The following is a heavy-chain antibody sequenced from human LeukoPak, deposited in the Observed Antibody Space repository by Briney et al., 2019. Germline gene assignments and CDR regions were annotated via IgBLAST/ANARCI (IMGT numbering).Heavy chain of an antibody. Sequence: ASVEVSCKVSEYSFTDYYIHWVRQAPGKGLEWVGLVDPEDDKTMYAEHFQGRITTTADTSTDTAHMDLSSLRSEDTAVYYCATVTRYAFGPKFDYWGQGTLVTVSS. CDR1: EYSFTDYY. CDR3: ATVTRYAFGPKFDY. CDR2: VDPEDDKT. J-gene: IGHJ4*02. D-gene: IGHD3-16*02. V-gene: IGHV1-69-2*01.